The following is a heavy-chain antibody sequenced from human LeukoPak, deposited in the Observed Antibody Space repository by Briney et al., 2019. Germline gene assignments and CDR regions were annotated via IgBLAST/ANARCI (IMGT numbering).Heavy chain of an antibody. V-gene: IGHV3-7*03. CDR1: GFTFSSYW. Sequence: GGSLRLSCAASGFTFSSYWMSWVRQAPGKGLEWVANIKQDGSEKYYVDSVKGRFTISRDNSKNTLYLQMNSLRAEDTAVYYCAKEVRSSGVVIPTDAFDIWGQGTMVTVSS. CDR3: AKEVRSSGVVIPTDAFDI. J-gene: IGHJ3*02. CDR2: IKQDGSEK. D-gene: IGHD3-3*01.